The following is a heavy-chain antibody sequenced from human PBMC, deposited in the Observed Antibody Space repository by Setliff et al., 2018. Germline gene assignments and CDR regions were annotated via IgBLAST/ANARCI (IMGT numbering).Heavy chain of an antibody. D-gene: IGHD2-2*01. CDR3: ARSESCGATNCSPFDY. V-gene: IGHV3-48*03. Sequence: PGGSLRLSCAASGFSFRNYEMNWVRQAPGKGLEWVSYISSGTTIFYADSVKGRFTISRDNAENSLYLQMNSLRAEDTAVYYCARSESCGATNCSPFDYWGQGTLVTV. CDR2: ISSGTTI. CDR1: GFSFRNYE. J-gene: IGHJ4*02.